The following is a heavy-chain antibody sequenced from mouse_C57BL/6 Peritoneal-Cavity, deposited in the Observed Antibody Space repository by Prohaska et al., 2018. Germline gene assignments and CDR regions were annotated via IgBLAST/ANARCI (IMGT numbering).Heavy chain of an antibody. Sequence: EVKLEESGGGLVQPGGSMKLSCVASGFTFSNYWMNWVRQSPEKGLEWVAQIRLKSDNYATHYAESVKGRFTISRDDSKSSVHLQMNNLRAEDTGIYYCTRFAYWGQGTLVTVSA. V-gene: IGHV6-3*01. J-gene: IGHJ3*01. CDR1: GFTFSNYW. CDR2: IRLKSDNYAT. CDR3: TRFAY.